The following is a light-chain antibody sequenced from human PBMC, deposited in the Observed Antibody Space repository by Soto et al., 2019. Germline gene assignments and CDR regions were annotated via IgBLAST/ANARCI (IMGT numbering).Light chain of an antibody. V-gene: IGLV2-14*01. CDR1: RSDVGAYNF. CDR3: SSFTTSETSV. J-gene: IGLJ1*01. Sequence: QSALTQPASVSGSPGQSISISCTGTRSDVGAYNFVSWYQQHPCKAPKVIIFEVDKRPAEVSPRFSGSKSGNTASLTISGLTTEDEADYYCSSFTTSETSVFGTGTKLTVL. CDR2: EVD.